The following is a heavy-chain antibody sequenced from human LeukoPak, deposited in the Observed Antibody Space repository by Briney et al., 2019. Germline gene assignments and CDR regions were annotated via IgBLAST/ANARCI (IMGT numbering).Heavy chain of an antibody. V-gene: IGHV3-53*01. CDR2: IYSGGST. CDR3: ARLHYDVLTGPFDY. Sequence: GGSLRLSCAASGFTVSSNYMSWVRQAPGKGLEWVSVIYSGGSTYYADSVKGRFTISRDNSKNTLYLQMNSLRAEDTAVYYCARLHYDVLTGPFDYWGQGTLVTVSS. D-gene: IGHD3-9*01. CDR1: GFTVSSNY. J-gene: IGHJ4*02.